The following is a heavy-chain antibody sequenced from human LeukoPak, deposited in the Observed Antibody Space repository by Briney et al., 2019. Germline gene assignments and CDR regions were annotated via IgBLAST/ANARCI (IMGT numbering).Heavy chain of an antibody. CDR1: GFTFSSYW. J-gene: IGHJ4*02. CDR3: ARWYYYDSSGYPDLDY. D-gene: IGHD3-22*01. Sequence: GGSLRLSCAASGFTFSSYWMHWVRQAPGKGLVWVSRINSDGSSTSYADSVKGRFTNYRDNAKNTLYMKMNSLRAEDTAVYYCARWYYYDSSGYPDLDYWGQGNLVTVSS. CDR2: INSDGSST. V-gene: IGHV3-74*01.